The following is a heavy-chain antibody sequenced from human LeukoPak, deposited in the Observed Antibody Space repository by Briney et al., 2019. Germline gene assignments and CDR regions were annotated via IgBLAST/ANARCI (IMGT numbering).Heavy chain of an antibody. Sequence: GASAKVSCKASGYTFTSYGIRWVRQAPGQGLEWMGWISAYNGNTNYAQKLQGRVTMTTDTSTSTAYMELRSLRSDDTAVYYCAREYCTGGVCFHYMDVWGKGTTVTVSS. J-gene: IGHJ6*03. CDR2: ISAYNGNT. V-gene: IGHV1-18*01. CDR3: AREYCTGGVCFHYMDV. D-gene: IGHD2-8*02. CDR1: GYTFTSYG.